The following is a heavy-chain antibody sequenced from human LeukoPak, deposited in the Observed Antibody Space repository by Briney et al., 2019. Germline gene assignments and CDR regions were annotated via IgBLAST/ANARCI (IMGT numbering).Heavy chain of an antibody. Sequence: GGSLRLSCAASGFTFSSYWMSWVRQAPGKGLEWVANIKQDGSEKYYVDSVKGRFTISRDNAKNSLYLQMNSLRAEDTAVYYCARDLAIRYGSGSYYKPYYYYGMDVWGQGTTVTVSS. CDR1: GFTFSSYW. V-gene: IGHV3-7*01. D-gene: IGHD3-10*01. CDR3: ARDLAIRYGSGSYYKPYYYYGMDV. CDR2: IKQDGSEK. J-gene: IGHJ6*02.